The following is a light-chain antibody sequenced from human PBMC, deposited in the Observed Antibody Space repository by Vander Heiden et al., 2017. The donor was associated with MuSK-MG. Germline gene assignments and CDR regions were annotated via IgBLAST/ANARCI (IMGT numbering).Light chain of an antibody. CDR3: QERSGWPLLIT. CDR2: DAS. V-gene: IGKV3-11*01. Sequence: LPQSPATLSLSPGEGATLSCRASQSVSSNLAWYQQKPGQAPRLLIYDASRWAAGVPDRFSASGSGTDFTRTISILESEDCAVDFCQERSGWPLLITFGQGTRLESK. CDR1: QSVSSN. J-gene: IGKJ5*01.